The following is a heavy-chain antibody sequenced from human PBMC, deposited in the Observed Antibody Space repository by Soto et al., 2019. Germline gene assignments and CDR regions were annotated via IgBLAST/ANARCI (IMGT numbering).Heavy chain of an antibody. CDR3: ARELSGYRYGPGEVY. D-gene: IGHD5-18*01. CDR2: IYYNGST. Sequence: SETLSLTCTVSGDSITSSDYYWSWIRQPPGKGLEWIGYIYYNGSTYSSPSLKSRVTLSLDKSKNLFSLQLTSVTAADTAVYYCARELSGYRYGPGEVYWGQGTLVT. V-gene: IGHV4-30-4*01. CDR1: GDSITSSDYY. J-gene: IGHJ4*02.